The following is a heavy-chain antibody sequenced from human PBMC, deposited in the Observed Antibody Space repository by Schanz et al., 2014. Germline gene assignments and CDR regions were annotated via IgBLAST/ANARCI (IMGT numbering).Heavy chain of an antibody. CDR3: ARDGDRFYHNYHMDL. CDR2: IDGKSTTV. D-gene: IGHD4-17*01. Sequence: EAYLVESGGGLIQRGESLRLSCSASGFSFSSYSMNWVRQAPGKGLEWLSYIDGKSTTVYYADSVKGRFTVSRDNARNSLYLHMNTLGVEDTALYFCARDGDRFYHNYHMDLRGQGTTVTVSS. V-gene: IGHV3-48*01. CDR1: GFSFSSYS. J-gene: IGHJ6*03.